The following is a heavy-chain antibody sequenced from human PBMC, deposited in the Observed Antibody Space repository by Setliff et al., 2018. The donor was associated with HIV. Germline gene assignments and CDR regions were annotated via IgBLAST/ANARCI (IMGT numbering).Heavy chain of an antibody. J-gene: IGHJ4*02. CDR3: ARHGAYYEFLTYYYPRYSFDL. V-gene: IGHV4-59*08. Sequence: SETLSLTCAVFGGSIGSYRWNWIRQTPGKGLEWIGFISYSGTTDYNPSLKSRVTISIDTSKNQFSLRLSSVTAADTAVYYCARHGAYYEFLTYYYPRYSFDLWGQGTLVTVSS. CDR2: ISYSGTT. CDR1: GGSIGSYR. D-gene: IGHD3-9*01.